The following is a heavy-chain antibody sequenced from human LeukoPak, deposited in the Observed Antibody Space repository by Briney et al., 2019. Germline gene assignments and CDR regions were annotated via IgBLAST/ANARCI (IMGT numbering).Heavy chain of an antibody. CDR3: TSLDEGYSSGWYTDY. V-gene: IGHV3-73*01. D-gene: IGHD6-19*01. CDR2: IRSKANSYAT. J-gene: IGHJ4*02. Sequence: GGSLRLSCAASGFTFSNYWMHWVRQASGKGLEWVGRIRSKANSYATAYAASVKGRFTISRDDSKNTAYLQMNSLKTEDTAVYYCTSLDEGYSSGWYTDYWGQGTLVTVSS. CDR1: GFTFSNYW.